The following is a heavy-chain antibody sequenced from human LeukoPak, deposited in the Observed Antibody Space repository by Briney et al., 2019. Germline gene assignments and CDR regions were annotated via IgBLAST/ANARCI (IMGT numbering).Heavy chain of an antibody. D-gene: IGHD2-2*01. Sequence: PSETLSLTCAVSGYSISSGYYWGWIRQPPGKGLEWIGSIYHSGSTYYNPSLKSRVTISVDTYQNQFSLKLSSVTAADTAVYYCAGAAAMTNYDYWGQGTLVTVSS. CDR3: AGAAAMTNYDY. CDR2: IYHSGST. V-gene: IGHV4-38-2*01. J-gene: IGHJ4*02. CDR1: GYSISSGYY.